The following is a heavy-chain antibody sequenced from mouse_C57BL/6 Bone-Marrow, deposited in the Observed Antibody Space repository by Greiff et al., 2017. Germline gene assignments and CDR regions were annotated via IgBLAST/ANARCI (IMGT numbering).Heavy chain of an antibody. CDR1: GYTFTSYT. J-gene: IGHJ2*01. CDR3: ARSNYYGSSYPY. D-gene: IGHD1-1*01. V-gene: IGHV1-4*01. Sequence: VKLVESGAELARPGASVTMSCKASGYTFTSYTMHWVKQRPGQGLEWIGYINPSSGYPKYNQKFKDKATLTADKSSSTAYMQLSSLTSEDSAFYYCARSNYYGSSYPYWGEGTTLTVSS. CDR2: INPSSGYP.